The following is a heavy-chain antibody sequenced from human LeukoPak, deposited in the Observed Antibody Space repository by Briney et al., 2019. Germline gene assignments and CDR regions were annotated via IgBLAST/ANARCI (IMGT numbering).Heavy chain of an antibody. J-gene: IGHJ2*01. CDR3: ARQGSPSITIFGVVIIPHWYFDL. V-gene: IGHV4-39*01. CDR2: IYYGGST. Sequence: SETLSLTCTVSGGSISSSSYYWGWIRQPPGKGLEWIGSIYYGGSTYYNPSLKSRVTISVDTSKNQFSLKLSSVTAADTAVYYCARQGSPSITIFGVVIIPHWYFDLWGRGTLVTVSS. CDR1: GGSISSSSYY. D-gene: IGHD3-3*01.